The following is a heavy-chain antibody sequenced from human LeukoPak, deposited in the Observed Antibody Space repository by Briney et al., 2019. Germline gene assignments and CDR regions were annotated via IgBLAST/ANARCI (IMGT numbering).Heavy chain of an antibody. CDR2: IYYSGST. D-gene: IGHD3-16*01. V-gene: IGHV4-30-4*01. J-gene: IGHJ4*02. Sequence: SETLSLTCTVSGGSISSGDYYWSWIRQPPGKGLEWIGYIYYSGSTYYNPSLKSRVTISVDTSKDQFSLKLSSVTAADTAVYYCAKRGGDGVDYWGQGTLVTVSS. CDR1: GGSISSGDYY. CDR3: AKRGGDGVDY.